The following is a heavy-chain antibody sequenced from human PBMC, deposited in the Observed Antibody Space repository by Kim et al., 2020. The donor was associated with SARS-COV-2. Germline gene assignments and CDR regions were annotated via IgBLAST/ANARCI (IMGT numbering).Heavy chain of an antibody. D-gene: IGHD7-27*01. CDR1: GFTFSSYA. CDR2: ISGSGGST. V-gene: IGHV3-23*01. CDR3: AKDWVELGNNSYYYYGMDV. Sequence: GGSLRLSCAASGFTFSSYAMSWVRQAPGKGLEWVSAISGSGGSTYYADSVKCRFTISRDNSKNTLYLQMNSLRAEDTAVYYCAKDWVELGNNSYYYYGMDVWGQGTTVTVSS. J-gene: IGHJ6*02.